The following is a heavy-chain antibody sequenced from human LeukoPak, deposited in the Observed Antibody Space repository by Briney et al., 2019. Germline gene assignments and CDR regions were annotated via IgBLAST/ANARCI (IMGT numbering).Heavy chain of an antibody. CDR2: IYYSGST. Sequence: SETLSLTCTVSGGSTSRYYGSWIRQPPGKGLEWVGYIYYSGSTNYNPSPKRRVTISVDPYKNQFSLKLSSVTAADTAVYYCARFDYDSSGIDYWGQGTLVTVSS. V-gene: IGHV4-59*01. CDR1: GGSTSRYY. J-gene: IGHJ4*02. D-gene: IGHD3-22*01. CDR3: ARFDYDSSGIDY.